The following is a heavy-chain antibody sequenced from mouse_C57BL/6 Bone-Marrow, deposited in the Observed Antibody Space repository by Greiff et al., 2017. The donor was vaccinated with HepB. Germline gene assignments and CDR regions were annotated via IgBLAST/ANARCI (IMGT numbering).Heavy chain of an antibody. J-gene: IGHJ3*01. CDR2: INPYNGGT. CDR3: ARNYYGSFAY. D-gene: IGHD1-1*01. Sequence: EVKLQESGPVLVKPGASVKMSCKASGYTFTDYYMNWVKQSHGKSLEWIGVINPYNGGTSYNQKFKGKATLTVDKSSSTAYMELNSLTSEDSAVYYCARNYYGSFAYWGQGTLVTVSA. V-gene: IGHV1-19*01. CDR1: GYTFTDYY.